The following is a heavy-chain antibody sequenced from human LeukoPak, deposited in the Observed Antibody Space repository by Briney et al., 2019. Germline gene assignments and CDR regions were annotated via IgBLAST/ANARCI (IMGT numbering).Heavy chain of an antibody. CDR3: ARALSGMDV. Sequence: GGSLRLSCVASGLIFSSYEMNWVRQAPGKGLEWVSYISSSGKTRKYADSVKGRFTISRDNAKNSLYLQMNSLRAEDTAVYYCARALSGMDVWGQGTTVTVSS. CDR2: ISSSGKTR. CDR1: GLIFSSYE. J-gene: IGHJ6*02. V-gene: IGHV3-48*03.